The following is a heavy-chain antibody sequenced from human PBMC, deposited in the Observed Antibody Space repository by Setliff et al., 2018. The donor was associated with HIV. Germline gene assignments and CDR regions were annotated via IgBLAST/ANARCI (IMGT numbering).Heavy chain of an antibody. CDR1: GYIFTEYY. CDR3: ARGPWSGSPPYYYMDV. Sequence: RASVKVSCKASGYIFTEYYLHWVRQAPGQGLEWMGRINPYSGGTNCAQKFEDRVTMTRDTSINTVYMELSGLTFDDTAVYYCARGPWSGSPPYYYMDVWAKGTTVTVSS. V-gene: IGHV1-2*06. D-gene: IGHD1-26*01. J-gene: IGHJ6*03. CDR2: INPYSGGT.